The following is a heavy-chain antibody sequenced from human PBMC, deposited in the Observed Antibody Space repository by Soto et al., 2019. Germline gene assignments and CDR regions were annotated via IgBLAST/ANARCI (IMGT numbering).Heavy chain of an antibody. J-gene: IGHJ4*02. D-gene: IGHD3-10*01. CDR3: ATEAMVRGVIITGIDY. CDR1: GGTFSSYT. V-gene: IGHV1-69*02. Sequence: QVQLVQSGAEVKKPGSSVKVSCKASGGTFSSYTISWVRQAPGQGLEWMGRIITILGIANYAQKFQGRVTIPADKSTSTAYMELSSLRSEDTAVYYCATEAMVRGVIITGIDYWGQGTLVTVSS. CDR2: IITILGIA.